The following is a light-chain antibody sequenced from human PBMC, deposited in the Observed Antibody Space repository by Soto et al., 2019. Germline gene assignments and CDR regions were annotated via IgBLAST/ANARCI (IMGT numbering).Light chain of an antibody. CDR3: QQYNNWPPYT. CDR2: GAS. J-gene: IGKJ2*01. Sequence: EIVMTQSTATLSVSPGERATLSCRASQSVSSNLAWYQQKPGQAPRLLIYGASTRATGIPARFSGSGSGTEFTPTISSLQSEDFAVYYCQQYNNWPPYTFGQGTKLEIK. V-gene: IGKV3-15*01. CDR1: QSVSSN.